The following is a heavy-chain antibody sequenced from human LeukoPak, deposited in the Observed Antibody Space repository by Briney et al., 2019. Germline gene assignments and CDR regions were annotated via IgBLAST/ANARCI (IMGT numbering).Heavy chain of an antibody. Sequence: GGSLRLSCAASGFTFSSFAMTWVRQAPGEGLEWVSGISGSGGSTDYADSVKGRFTISRDNSKSTLYLQMNSLRAEDTAVYYCAKDLWSGLGYYYGMDVWGQGTTVTVSS. V-gene: IGHV3-23*01. CDR1: GFTFSSFA. CDR3: AKDLWSGLGYYYGMDV. CDR2: ISGSGGST. D-gene: IGHD3-10*01. J-gene: IGHJ6*02.